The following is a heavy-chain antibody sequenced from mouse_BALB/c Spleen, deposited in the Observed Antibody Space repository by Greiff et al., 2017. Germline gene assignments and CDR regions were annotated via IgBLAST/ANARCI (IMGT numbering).Heavy chain of an antibody. CDR3: ARRYGSSWFAY. J-gene: IGHJ3*01. CDR2: ISYSGST. Sequence: DVQLQESGPGLVKPSQSLSLTCTVTGYSITSDYAWNWIRQFPGNKLEWMGYISYSGSTSYNPSLKSRISITRDTSKNQFFLQLNSVTTEDTATYYCARRYGSSWFAYWGQGTLVTVSA. D-gene: IGHD1-1*01. V-gene: IGHV3-2*02. CDR1: GYSITSDYA.